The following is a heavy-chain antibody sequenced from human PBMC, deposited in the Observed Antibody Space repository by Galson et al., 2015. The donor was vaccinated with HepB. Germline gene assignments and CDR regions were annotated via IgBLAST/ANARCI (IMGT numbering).Heavy chain of an antibody. Sequence: ETLSLTCTVSAYFINSGYYWGWIRQPPGKGLEWIGSIYHDGSTRCNPSLKSRVTISVDTSKNQFSLRLRSVTAADTAVYYCARDNRGYTSSSQPDYWGQGTLVTVSS. V-gene: IGHV4-38-2*02. CDR3: ARDNRGYTSSSQPDY. D-gene: IGHD6-6*01. CDR1: AYFINSGYY. J-gene: IGHJ4*02. CDR2: IYHDGST.